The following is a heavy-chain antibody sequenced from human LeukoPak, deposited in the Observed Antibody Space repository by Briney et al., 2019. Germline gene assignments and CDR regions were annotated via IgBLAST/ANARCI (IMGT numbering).Heavy chain of an antibody. Sequence: GGSLRLSCAASGFTFSNAWMSWVRQAPGKGLEWVGRIKSKTDGGTTDYAAPVKGRFTISRDDSKNTLYLQMNSLKTEDTAVYYCTTPGRVLRFLEWLQPDYWGQGTLVTVSS. CDR2: IKSKTDGGTT. V-gene: IGHV3-15*01. D-gene: IGHD3-3*01. CDR3: TTPGRVLRFLEWLQPDY. J-gene: IGHJ4*02. CDR1: GFTFSNAW.